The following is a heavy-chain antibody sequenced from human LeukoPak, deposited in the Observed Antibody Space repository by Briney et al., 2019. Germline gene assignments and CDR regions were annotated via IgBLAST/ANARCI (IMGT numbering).Heavy chain of an antibody. CDR3: ARVTRQAYFDY. CDR2: INHSGST. CDR1: GGSFSGYY. J-gene: IGHJ4*02. Sequence: PSETLSLTCAVYGGSFSGYYWSWIRQPPGKGLEWIGEINHSGSTNYNPSLKSRVTISVDTSKNQFSLKLSSVTAADTAVYYCARVTRQAYFDYWGQGTLVTVSS. V-gene: IGHV4-34*01. D-gene: IGHD3-16*01.